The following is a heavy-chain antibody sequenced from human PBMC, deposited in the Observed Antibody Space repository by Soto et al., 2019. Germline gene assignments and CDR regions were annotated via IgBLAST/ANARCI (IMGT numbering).Heavy chain of an antibody. D-gene: IGHD1-26*01. V-gene: IGHV1-18*01. CDR1: GYTFTSYG. CDR2: ISTSKGDT. CDR3: ARGVGASYYFDY. Sequence: ASVKVSCKTSGYTFTSYGISWVRQAPGQGLEWIGWISTSKGDTNYAQKFRGRVTMTTDTSTSTAYMELRSLRSDDTAVYYCARGVGASYYFDYWGQGTLVTVSS. J-gene: IGHJ4*02.